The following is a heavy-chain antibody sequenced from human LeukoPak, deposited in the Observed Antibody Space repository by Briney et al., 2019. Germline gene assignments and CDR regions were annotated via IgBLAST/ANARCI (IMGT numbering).Heavy chain of an antibody. CDR3: ARDYREAGFDY. D-gene: IGHD6-25*01. V-gene: IGHV3-30-3*01. CDR2: ISYDGSNK. Sequence: GGSLRLSCAASGYTFSSYAMHWVRQAPGKGLEWVAVISYDGSNKYYADSVKGRFTISRDNSKNTLYLQMNSLRAEDTAVYYCARDYREAGFDYWGQGTLVTVSS. J-gene: IGHJ4*02. CDR1: GYTFSSYA.